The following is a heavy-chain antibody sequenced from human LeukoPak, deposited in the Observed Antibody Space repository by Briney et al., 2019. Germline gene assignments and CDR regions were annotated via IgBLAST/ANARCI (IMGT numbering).Heavy chain of an antibody. Sequence: ASVKVSCKASGGTFSSYAISWVRQAPGQGLEWMGGIIPIFGTANYAQKFQGRVAITADKSTSTAYMELSSLRSEDTAVYYCARDVAVAADAFDIWGQGTMVTVSS. J-gene: IGHJ3*02. CDR2: IIPIFGTA. D-gene: IGHD6-19*01. CDR1: GGTFSSYA. CDR3: ARDVAVAADAFDI. V-gene: IGHV1-69*06.